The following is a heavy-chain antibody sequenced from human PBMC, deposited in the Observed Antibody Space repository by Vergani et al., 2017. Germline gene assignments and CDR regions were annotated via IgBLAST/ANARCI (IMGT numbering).Heavy chain of an antibody. CDR2: ISYDGSNK. CDR3: AKESGTMVRGFFDY. J-gene: IGHJ4*02. CDR1: GFTFSSYG. D-gene: IGHD3-10*01. Sequence: VQLVESGGGLVKPGGSLRLSCAASGFTFSSYGMHWVRQAPGKGLEWVTVISYDGSNKYYADSVKGRFTISRDNSKNTLYLQMNSLRAEDTAVYYCAKESGTMVRGFFDYWGQGTLVTVSS. V-gene: IGHV3-30*18.